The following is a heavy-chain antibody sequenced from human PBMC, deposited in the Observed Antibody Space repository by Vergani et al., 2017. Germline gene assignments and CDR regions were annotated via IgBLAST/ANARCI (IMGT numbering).Heavy chain of an antibody. CDR2: ISYDGTRK. Sequence: QVHLVESGGGVVQPGRSLRLSCVVSGFTSSYYGMHWVRQAPGKGLEWVAVISYDGTRKDYADSVKGRFTISRDNSKSTLYLQMNRLITEDTAVYYCATKSCGTPGCQIGYFREWGQGTLVTVSS. CDR3: ATKSCGTPGCQIGYFRE. CDR1: GFTSSYYG. J-gene: IGHJ1*01. D-gene: IGHD1-1*01. V-gene: IGHV3-30*03.